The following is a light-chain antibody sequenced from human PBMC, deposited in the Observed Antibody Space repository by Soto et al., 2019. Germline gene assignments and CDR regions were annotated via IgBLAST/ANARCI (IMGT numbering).Light chain of an antibody. CDR3: QQRGNWPWT. Sequence: EIVLTQSPATLSLSPGERATLSCRASQSVSTYLAWYQQKPGQAPRLLIYDVSKRSTGIPARFSGSGSGTHFTLTIGSLEPEDFAVYYCQQRGNWPWTFGQGTKVEIK. J-gene: IGKJ1*01. CDR2: DVS. V-gene: IGKV3-11*01. CDR1: QSVSTY.